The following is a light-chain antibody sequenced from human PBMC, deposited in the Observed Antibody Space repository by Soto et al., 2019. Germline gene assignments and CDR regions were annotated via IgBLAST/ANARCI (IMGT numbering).Light chain of an antibody. Sequence: EIVMTQSPATLSVSPGERATLSCRASQSVSNKLAWYQQKPGQAPRFLIYGASTRATGIPARFSGSGSGTEFTLTISSLQSEDFAVYYCQHYNDWPPTWTFGQGTRVEIK. CDR1: QSVSNK. J-gene: IGKJ1*01. CDR2: GAS. V-gene: IGKV3-15*01. CDR3: QHYNDWPPTWT.